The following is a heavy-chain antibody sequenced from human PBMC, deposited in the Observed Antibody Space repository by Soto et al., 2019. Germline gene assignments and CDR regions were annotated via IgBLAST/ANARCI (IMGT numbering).Heavy chain of an antibody. CDR1: GYTFNNYG. Sequence: QVQLVQSGAEVKKPGASVKVSCKASGYTFNNYGISWVRQAPGQGLEWMGWIGPYNGNTDHAQTFQGRVTMTTDTSTNTAYMELRSLRSDATALYYCARCYCSVGSCYTCWHFDLWGRGTLVTVS. J-gene: IGHJ2*01. CDR2: IGPYNGNT. D-gene: IGHD2-15*01. V-gene: IGHV1-18*01. CDR3: ARCYCSVGSCYTCWHFDL.